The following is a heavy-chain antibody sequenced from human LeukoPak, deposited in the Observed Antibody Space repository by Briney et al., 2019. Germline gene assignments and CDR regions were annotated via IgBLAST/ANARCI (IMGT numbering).Heavy chain of an antibody. CDR2: IYHSGST. J-gene: IGHJ5*02. V-gene: IGHV4-38-2*02. CDR1: GDSISSGYY. CDR3: AREYPEPVPWYRSLTRGVMDVRFDP. D-gene: IGHD1-14*01. Sequence: PSETLSLICTVSGDSISSGYYWGWIRQPPGKGLEWIGSIYHSGSTYYNPSLKSRVTISVDTSKNQFSLKLSSVTAADTDVYYCAREYPEPVPWYRSLTRGVMDVRFDPWVQGTLVTVSS.